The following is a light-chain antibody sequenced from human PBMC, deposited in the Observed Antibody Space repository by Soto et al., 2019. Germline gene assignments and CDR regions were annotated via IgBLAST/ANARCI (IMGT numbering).Light chain of an antibody. CDR2: EVS. CDR3: SSFTSTNTPVV. CDR1: SSDVGPYNY. Sequence: QSALTQPASVSGSPGQSITISCTGTSSDVGPYNYVSWYQQHPGKAPKLMIYEVSHRPPGVSNRFSGSKSGNTASLTISGLQAEDEADYYCSSFTSTNTPVVFGGGTKLTVL. V-gene: IGLV2-14*01. J-gene: IGLJ2*01.